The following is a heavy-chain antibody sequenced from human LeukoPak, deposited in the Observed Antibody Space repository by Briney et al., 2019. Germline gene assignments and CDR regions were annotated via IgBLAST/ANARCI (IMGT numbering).Heavy chain of an antibody. J-gene: IGHJ3*02. CDR3: VKTMVTFGGIIRADAFDI. V-gene: IGHV3-53*05. CDR2: IYGGGNT. CDR1: GFTVSSNY. D-gene: IGHD3-16*01. Sequence: PGGSLRLSCAASGFTVSSNYMNWVRQAPGKGLEWVSVIYGGGNTYYADSVKGRFTISRDNSKNTLYLQMSSLRPEDTAVYYCVKTMVTFGGIIRADAFDIWGQGTMVTVSS.